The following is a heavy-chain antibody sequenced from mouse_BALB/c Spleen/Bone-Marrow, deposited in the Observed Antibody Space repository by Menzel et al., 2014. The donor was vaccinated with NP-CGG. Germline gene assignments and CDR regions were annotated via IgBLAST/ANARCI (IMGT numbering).Heavy chain of an antibody. Sequence: DVMLVESGGGLVKPGGSLKLSCAASGFTFSDYYMYWVRQTPEKRLEGVATISDGGSYTYYPDSVKGRFTISRDNAKNNLYLQMSSLKSEDTAMYYCARVLRPHYYAMDYWGQGTSVTVSS. CDR1: GFTFSDYY. D-gene: IGHD1-2*01. CDR3: ARVLRPHYYAMDY. CDR2: ISDGGSYT. V-gene: IGHV5-4*02. J-gene: IGHJ4*01.